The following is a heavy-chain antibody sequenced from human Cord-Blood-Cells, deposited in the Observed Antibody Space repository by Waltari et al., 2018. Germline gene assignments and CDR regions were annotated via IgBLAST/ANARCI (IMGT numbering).Heavy chain of an antibody. Sequence: EVQLVESGGGLVKPGGSLRLSCAASGFTFSSYSMNWVRQPPGKGLEWVSSISSSSSYIYYADSVKGRFTISRDNAKNSLYLQMNSLRAEDTAVYYCAREYSSSWYYYYYYMDVWGKGTTVTVSS. CDR1: GFTFSSYS. J-gene: IGHJ6*03. CDR3: AREYSSSWYYYYYYMDV. CDR2: ISSSSSYI. V-gene: IGHV3-21*01. D-gene: IGHD6-13*01.